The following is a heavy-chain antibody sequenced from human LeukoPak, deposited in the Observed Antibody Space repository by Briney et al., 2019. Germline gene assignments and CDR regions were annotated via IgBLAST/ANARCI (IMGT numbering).Heavy chain of an antibody. D-gene: IGHD2/OR15-2a*01. CDR2: IYYSGST. Sequence: SETLSPTCAVSGGSISSYHWSWIRQPPGKGLEWLGYIYYSGSTNYNPSLKSRVTISIDTSKNQFSLKLSSVTAADTAVYYCARESLSGNYYGMDVWGKGPRSPSPQ. J-gene: IGHJ6*01. CDR1: GGSISSYH. CDR3: ARESLSGNYYGMDV. V-gene: IGHV4-59*01.